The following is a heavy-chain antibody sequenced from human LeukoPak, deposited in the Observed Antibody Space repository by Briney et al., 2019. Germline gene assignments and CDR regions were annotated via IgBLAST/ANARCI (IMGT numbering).Heavy chain of an antibody. J-gene: IGHJ4*02. CDR3: AKTRPLDSSSWSHGDY. Sequence: GWSLRLSCAASGFTFSSYAMSWVRQAPGKGLEWVSAISGSGDSPYYGDSVKGRFTISRDNSKNTLYLQMNSLRAEDTAVYYCAKTRPLDSSSWSHGDYWGQGTLVTVSS. D-gene: IGHD6-13*01. CDR1: GFTFSSYA. V-gene: IGHV3-23*01. CDR2: ISGSGDSP.